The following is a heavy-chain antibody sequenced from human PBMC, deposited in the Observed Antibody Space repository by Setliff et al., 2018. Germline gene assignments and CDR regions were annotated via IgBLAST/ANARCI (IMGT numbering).Heavy chain of an antibody. CDR2: IYPGDSDT. Sequence: PGESLKISCEGSGYKFDTHWIAWVRQMPGKGLEWMGIIYPGDSDTRYSPSFQGQVTISADKSISTAYLQWSSLKASDTAMYYCARHQSSATVTPFDYWGQGTLVTVSS. V-gene: IGHV5-51*01. D-gene: IGHD4-17*01. CDR1: GYKFDTHW. J-gene: IGHJ4*02. CDR3: ARHQSSATVTPFDY.